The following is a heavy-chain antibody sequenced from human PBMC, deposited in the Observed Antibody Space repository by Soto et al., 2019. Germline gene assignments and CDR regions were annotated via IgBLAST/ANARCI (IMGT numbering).Heavy chain of an antibody. V-gene: IGHV4-4*02. CDR2: IYHSGST. CDR1: GGSISSSNW. D-gene: IGHD3-3*01. CDR3: ARGTSYDFWSDYYYFDY. J-gene: IGHJ4*02. Sequence: SETLSLTCAVSGGSISSSNWWSWVRQPPGKGLEWIGEIYHSGSTNYNPSLKSRVTISVDKSKNQFSLKLSSVTAADTAVYYCARGTSYDFWSDYYYFDYWGQGTLVTVS.